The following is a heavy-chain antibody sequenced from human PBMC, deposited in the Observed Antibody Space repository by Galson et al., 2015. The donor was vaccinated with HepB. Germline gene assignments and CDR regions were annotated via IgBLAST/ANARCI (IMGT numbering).Heavy chain of an antibody. V-gene: IGHV1-69*06. CDR2: IIPIFGTA. D-gene: IGHD2-2*01. CDR3: ARDAYHLTQKKHRLTDAFDI. CDR1: GGTFSSYA. J-gene: IGHJ3*02. Sequence: SVKVSCKASGGTFSSYAISWVRQAPGQGLEWMGGIIPIFGTANYAQKFQGRVTITADKSTSTAYMELSSLRSEDTAVYYCARDAYHLTQKKHRLTDAFDIWGQGTMVTVSS.